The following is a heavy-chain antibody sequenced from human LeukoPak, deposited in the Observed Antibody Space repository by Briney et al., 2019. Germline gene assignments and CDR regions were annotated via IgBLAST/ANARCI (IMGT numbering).Heavy chain of an antibody. CDR2: ISYSGST. J-gene: IGHJ5*02. V-gene: IGHV4-39*01. D-gene: IGHD3-22*01. Sequence: SETLSLTCTVSGGSISSSLYYWGWIRQPPGKGLEWIGSISYSGSTYYNPSLKSRVTISVDTSKNQFSLKLSSVTAADTAVYYCASGPKAYYDSSGKYNWFDPWGQGTLVTVSS. CDR3: ASGPKAYYDSSGKYNWFDP. CDR1: GGSISSSLYY.